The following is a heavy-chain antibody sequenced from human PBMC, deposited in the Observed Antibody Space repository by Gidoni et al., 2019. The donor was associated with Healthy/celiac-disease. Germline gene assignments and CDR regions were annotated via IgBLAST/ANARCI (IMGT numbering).Heavy chain of an antibody. J-gene: IGHJ4*02. CDR1: GFTVRSYS. V-gene: IGHV3-21*01. CDR2: ISSSSSYI. D-gene: IGHD3-10*01. CDR3: ARDPSGRWLQYYFDY. Sequence: EVQLVESGGGLVKPGGSLRLSCAASGFTVRSYSMNWVRQAPGKGLEWVSSISSSSSYIYYADSVKGRFTISRDNAKNSLYLQMNSLRAEDTAVYYCARDPSGRWLQYYFDYWGQGTLVTVSS.